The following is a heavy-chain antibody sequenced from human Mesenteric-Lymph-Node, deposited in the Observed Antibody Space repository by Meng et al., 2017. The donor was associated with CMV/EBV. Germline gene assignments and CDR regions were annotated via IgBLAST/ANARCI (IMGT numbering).Heavy chain of an antibody. CDR1: GFTFSSDR. Sequence: GESLKISCAASGFTFSSDRMNWVRQAPGKGLEWVSSISSTSSYIYYADSVRGRFTISRDNAKSSVYLQMNSLRAEDTAVYYCARSGYHYDSSGYSPVDSWGQGTLVTVSS. D-gene: IGHD3-22*01. J-gene: IGHJ4*02. CDR3: ARSGYHYDSSGYSPVDS. V-gene: IGHV3-21*01. CDR2: ISSTSSYI.